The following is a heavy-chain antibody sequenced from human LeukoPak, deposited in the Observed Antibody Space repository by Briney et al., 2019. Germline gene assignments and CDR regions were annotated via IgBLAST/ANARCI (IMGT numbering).Heavy chain of an antibody. Sequence: GASVKVFCKASGYTFTSFGISWVRQAPGQGLEWMGWNSAYNGNTNEEQKLESRVTMTTDTSTSTAYMELRSLRSDDTAVYYGARGGSGYDFTGPDYWGQGTLVTVSS. CDR2: NSAYNGNT. V-gene: IGHV1-18*01. D-gene: IGHD5-12*01. CDR1: GYTFTSFG. J-gene: IGHJ4*02. CDR3: ARGGSGYDFTGPDY.